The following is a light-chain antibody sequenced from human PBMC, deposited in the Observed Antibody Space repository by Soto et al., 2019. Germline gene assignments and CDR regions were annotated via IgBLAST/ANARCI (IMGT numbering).Light chain of an antibody. CDR1: QSITGS. V-gene: IGKV3-15*01. CDR2: AAS. CDR3: QQYNNWPLYT. J-gene: IGKJ2*01. Sequence: EIVLTQSPAKLSLSPGESATLSCRASQSITGSIAWYQQRPGQAPRLLIYAASTRATDIPARFTGRGSGTEFTLTISSLQSEDFAVYFCQQYNNWPLYTFGQGTKLEI.